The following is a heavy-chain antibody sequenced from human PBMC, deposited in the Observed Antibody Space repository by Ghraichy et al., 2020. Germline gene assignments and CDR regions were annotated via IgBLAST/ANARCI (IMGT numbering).Heavy chain of an antibody. D-gene: IGHD1-26*01. CDR3: ASFALVGATLTDAFDI. CDR2: IWYDGSNK. Sequence: GGSLRLSCAASGFTFSSYGMNWVRQAPGKGLEWVAVIWYDGSNKYYADSVKGRFTISRDNSKNTLYLQMNSLRAEDTAVYYCASFALVGATLTDAFDIWGQGTMVTVSS. J-gene: IGHJ3*02. V-gene: IGHV3-33*01. CDR1: GFTFSSYG.